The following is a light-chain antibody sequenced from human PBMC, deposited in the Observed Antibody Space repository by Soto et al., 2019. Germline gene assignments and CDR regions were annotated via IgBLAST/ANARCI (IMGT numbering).Light chain of an antibody. V-gene: IGLV2-14*01. CDR3: SSYTSSSTLV. J-gene: IGLJ2*01. CDR1: SSDVGGYNY. CDR2: EVS. Sequence: QSVLAQPASVSGSPGQSITISCTGTSSDVGGYNYVSWYQQHPGKAPKLMTFEVSNRPPGVSIRFSGSKSGNTASLTISGLQAEDEADYYCSSYTSSSTLVFGGGTKVTVL.